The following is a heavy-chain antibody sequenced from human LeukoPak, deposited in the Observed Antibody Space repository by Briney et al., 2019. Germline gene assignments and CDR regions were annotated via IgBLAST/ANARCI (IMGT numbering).Heavy chain of an antibody. J-gene: IGHJ3*02. CDR2: IYYSGST. V-gene: IGHV4-30-4*08. Sequence: SQTLSLTCTVSGGSISSGDYYWSWIRQPPGKGLEWIGYIYYSGSTYYNPSLKSRFTISVDTSKNQFSLKLSSVTAADTAVYYCARTIFGVVNSVAFDIWGQGTMVTVSS. D-gene: IGHD3-3*01. CDR3: ARTIFGVVNSVAFDI. CDR1: GGSISSGDYY.